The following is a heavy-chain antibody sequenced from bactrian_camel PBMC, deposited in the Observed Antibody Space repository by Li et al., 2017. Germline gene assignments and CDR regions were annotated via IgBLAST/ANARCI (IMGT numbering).Heavy chain of an antibody. D-gene: IGHD4*01. J-gene: IGHJ6*01. CDR1: GYTFNTY. V-gene: IGHV3S40*01. CDR3: ATVSFGTCTKVHGVNDFGA. Sequence: DVQLVESGGGSALAGGSVRLSCAASGYTFNTYSWFRQAPGQEREGVAAIDTGDGSTYYLNSVEGRLTISLDSAKTTVFLQMRSLKPEDTAMYYCATVSFGTCTKVHGVNDFGAWGQGTQVTVS. CDR2: IDTGDGST.